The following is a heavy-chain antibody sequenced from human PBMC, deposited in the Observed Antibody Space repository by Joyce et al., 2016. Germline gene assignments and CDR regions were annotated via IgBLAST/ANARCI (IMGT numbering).Heavy chain of an antibody. D-gene: IGHD3-3*01. CDR3: ARGRGDDFWSGYYGSIDY. Sequence: QVQLEQSGAEVKKPGSSVKVSCKTSGDIFNAYGINWVRPAPGQGLEWLGGIVPMSATTDYAQKFRGRLTISAHEPTSTVYMELSSLRSDDTGTYYCARGRGDDFWSGYYGSIDYWGQGTLVSVSS. CDR1: GDIFNAYG. J-gene: IGHJ4*02. CDR2: IVPMSATT. V-gene: IGHV1-69*01.